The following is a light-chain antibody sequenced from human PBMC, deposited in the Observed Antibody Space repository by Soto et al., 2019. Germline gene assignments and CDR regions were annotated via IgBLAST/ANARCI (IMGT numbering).Light chain of an antibody. V-gene: IGKV1-5*01. CDR3: HPHNSYSQT. J-gene: IGKJ1*01. CDR1: QSIRYY. Sequence: DIQLTQSPPTLSASVGDRVTITCRASQSIRYYLAWYQQMPGKAPKLLIYGASSLQSGVPSRFSGSGSGTEFTLTIISLQPDDFATYFYHPHNSYSQTFGHGTKVDIK. CDR2: GAS.